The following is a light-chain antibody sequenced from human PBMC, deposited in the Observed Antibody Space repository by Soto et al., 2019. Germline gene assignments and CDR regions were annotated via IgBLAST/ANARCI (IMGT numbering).Light chain of an antibody. CDR2: DVS. CDR1: SSDVGGYNY. Sequence: QSALTQPASVSGSPGQSITISCTRTSSDVGGYNYVSWYQQHPGKAPKLMIYDVSNRPSGVSYRFSGSKSGNTASLTISGLQAEDEGDFYCSSYTSSGTDVFGTGTKVTVL. CDR3: SSYTSSGTDV. V-gene: IGLV2-14*03. J-gene: IGLJ1*01.